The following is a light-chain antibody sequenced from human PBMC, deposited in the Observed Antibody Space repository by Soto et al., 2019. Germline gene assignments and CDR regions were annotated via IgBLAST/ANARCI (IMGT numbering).Light chain of an antibody. J-gene: IGLJ1*01. V-gene: IGLV1-51*01. Sequence: QSVLTHPPSVSSAPGHKVTIACSGSSSNIGGNSVSWYQQLPGTAPKLLIYDDNKRPSGIPDRFSGSKSGTSATLGITGFQTADEADYYCGSWDSSLTDYVFGTGTKVTVL. CDR2: DDN. CDR1: SSNIGGNS. CDR3: GSWDSSLTDYV.